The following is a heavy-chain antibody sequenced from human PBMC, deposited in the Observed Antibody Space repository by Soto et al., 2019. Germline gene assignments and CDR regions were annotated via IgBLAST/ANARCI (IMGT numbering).Heavy chain of an antibody. D-gene: IGHD3-16*02. CDR2: ISYDGSNK. CDR3: AKGENYDYVWGSYRYFAC. Sequence: QVQLVESGGGVVQPGRSLRLSCAASGFTFSSYGMHWVRQAPGKGLEWVAVISYDGSNKYYADSVKGRFTISRDNSKNTLYLQMNSLRAEDTGLYYGAKGENYDYVWGSYRYFACWGQGTLVTVSS. J-gene: IGHJ4*02. V-gene: IGHV3-30*18. CDR1: GFTFSSYG.